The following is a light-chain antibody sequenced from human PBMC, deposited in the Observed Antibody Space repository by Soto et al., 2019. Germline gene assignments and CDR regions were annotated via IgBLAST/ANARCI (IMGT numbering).Light chain of an antibody. J-gene: IGKJ4*01. CDR1: QGVGLD. Sequence: AIQMTQSPSSLSASVGDRVTITCRASQGVGLDLAWYQQKPGKAPNLLIYHASTLQSGVPSRFSGSGSGTDFTRTISSLQPEDFGTYYCLQDNSNPLSFGGGTKVGIK. V-gene: IGKV1-6*01. CDR3: LQDNSNPLS. CDR2: HAS.